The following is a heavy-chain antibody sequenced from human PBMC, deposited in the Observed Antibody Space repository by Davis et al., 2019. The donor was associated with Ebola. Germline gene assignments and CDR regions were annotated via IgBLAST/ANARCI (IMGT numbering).Heavy chain of an antibody. CDR2: MNPTSGNT. D-gene: IGHD3-9*01. J-gene: IGHJ6*02. CDR3: ARSRGWLFLYGMDV. V-gene: IGHV1-8*01. CDR1: EYSFTSYD. Sequence: AASVKVSCKASEYSFTSYDINWVRQATGQGLEWMGWMNPTSGNTGYAQKIEGRVTMTRDASISTAYMELSSLTSEDTAVYYCARSRGWLFLYGMDVWGQGTTVTVSS.